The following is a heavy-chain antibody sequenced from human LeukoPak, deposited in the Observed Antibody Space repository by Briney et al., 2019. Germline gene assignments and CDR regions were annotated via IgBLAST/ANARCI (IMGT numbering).Heavy chain of an antibody. V-gene: IGHV3-30-3*01. J-gene: IGHJ4*02. CDR3: ARPRPKVPAAIPFDY. D-gene: IGHD2-2*02. CDR2: ISYDGSNK. Sequence: PGRSLRLSCAASGFTFSSYAMHWVRQAPGKGLEWVAVISYDGSNKYYADSVKGRFTISRDNSKNTLYLQMNSLRAEDTAVYYCARPRPKVPAAIPFDYWAREPWSPSPQ. CDR1: GFTFSSYA.